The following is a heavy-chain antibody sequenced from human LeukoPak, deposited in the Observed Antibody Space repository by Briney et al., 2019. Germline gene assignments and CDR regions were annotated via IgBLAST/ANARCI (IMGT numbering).Heavy chain of an antibody. CDR1: GYSISSGYY. Sequence: SETLSLTCTVSGYSISSGYYWGWIRQPPGKGLEWIGIIYHSGSTYYNPSLKSRVTISVDTSKNQFSLKLSSVTAADTAVYYCARDWAAAGSSFDYWGQGTLVTVSS. CDR2: IYHSGST. J-gene: IGHJ4*02. CDR3: ARDWAAAGSSFDY. D-gene: IGHD6-13*01. V-gene: IGHV4-38-2*02.